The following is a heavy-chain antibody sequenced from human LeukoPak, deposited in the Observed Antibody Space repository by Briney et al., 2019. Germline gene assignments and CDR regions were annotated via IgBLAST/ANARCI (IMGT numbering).Heavy chain of an antibody. CDR3: ARALPGAATAHNWFDP. Sequence: ASVKVSCKASGYTFTGYYMHWVRQAPGQGLEWMGWISVFNGATNYAQKFQGRVTMTIDTSTNTTYMDLRTVTSDDTAIYYFARALPGAATAHNWFDPWGQGTLVTVSS. CDR1: GYTFTGYY. V-gene: IGHV1-18*04. J-gene: IGHJ5*02. D-gene: IGHD6-13*01. CDR2: ISVFNGAT.